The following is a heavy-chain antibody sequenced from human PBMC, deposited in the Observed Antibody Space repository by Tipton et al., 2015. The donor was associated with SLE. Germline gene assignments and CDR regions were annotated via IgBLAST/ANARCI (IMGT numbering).Heavy chain of an antibody. J-gene: IGHJ5*02. Sequence: TLSLTCTASGGSISSGGYYWSWIRQHPGKGLEWIGYIYYSGSTYYNPSLRSRVTISVDTSKSQFSLKLSSVTAADTAVYYCARHARSSSWYPPFDPWGQGTLVTVSS. CDR2: IYYSGST. CDR3: ARHARSSSWYPPFDP. D-gene: IGHD6-13*01. CDR1: GGSISSGGYY. V-gene: IGHV4-31*03.